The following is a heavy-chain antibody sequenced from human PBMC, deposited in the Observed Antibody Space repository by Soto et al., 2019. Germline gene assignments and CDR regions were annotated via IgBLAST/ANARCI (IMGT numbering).Heavy chain of an antibody. CDR3: ARHHVRGRTIAGAAEF. CDR2: INHSGNT. V-gene: IGHV4-34*01. Sequence: QVQLQQWGAGLLKPSETLSLTCAVYGKSLSGYYWSWIRQPPGKALEGIGEINHSGNTNYNPSLKSRVTISVDPSKNQLFLNLSSVTAADTAMYYCARHHVRGRTIAGAAEFWGQGTLVTVSS. CDR1: GKSLSGYY. D-gene: IGHD1-26*01. J-gene: IGHJ4*02.